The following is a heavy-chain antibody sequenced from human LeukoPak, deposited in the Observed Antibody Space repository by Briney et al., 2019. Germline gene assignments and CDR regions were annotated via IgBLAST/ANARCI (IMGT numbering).Heavy chain of an antibody. CDR2: ISYDGSNK. CDR3: ARARFTTVTTGLLDY. J-gene: IGHJ4*02. V-gene: IGHV3-30-3*01. D-gene: IGHD4-11*01. Sequence: GRSLRLSCAASGFTFSSYAMHWVRQAPGKGLEWVAVISYDGSNKYYADSVKGRFTISRDNSKNTLYLQMNSLRAEDTAVHYCARARFTTVTTGLLDYWGQGTLVTVSS. CDR1: GFTFSSYA.